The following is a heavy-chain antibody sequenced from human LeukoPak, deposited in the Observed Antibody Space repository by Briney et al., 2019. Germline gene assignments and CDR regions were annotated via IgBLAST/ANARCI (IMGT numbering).Heavy chain of an antibody. J-gene: IGHJ4*02. CDR2: INADGSDK. Sequence: TGGSLRLSCAASGFTFSHSSLSWVRQARGKGLEWVANINADGSDKNYVDSVKGRFIITRDNAKNSVYLQMNSLRDEDTAVYFCCGVWNWGQGTLVTVSS. CDR3: CGVWN. CDR1: GFTFSHSS. V-gene: IGHV3-7*02. D-gene: IGHD1-1*01.